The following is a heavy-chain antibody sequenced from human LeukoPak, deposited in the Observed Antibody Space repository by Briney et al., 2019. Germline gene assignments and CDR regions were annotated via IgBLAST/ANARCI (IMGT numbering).Heavy chain of an antibody. CDR3: ASTPLCGGDCYYLDY. J-gene: IGHJ4*02. CDR2: IYYSGST. D-gene: IGHD2-21*02. Sequence: KPSETLSLTCIVSGDSISSYYWSWIRQPPGKGLEWIGYIYYSGSTNYNPSLKSRVTISVDTSKNQFSLKVRSVTAADTAVYYCASTPLCGGDCYYLDYWGQGTLVTVSS. CDR1: GDSISSYY. V-gene: IGHV4-59*01.